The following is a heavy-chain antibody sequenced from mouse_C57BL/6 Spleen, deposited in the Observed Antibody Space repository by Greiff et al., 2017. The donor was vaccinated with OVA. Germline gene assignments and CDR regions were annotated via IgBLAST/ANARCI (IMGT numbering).Heavy chain of an antibody. CDR1: GFSLTSYG. CDR2: IWSGGST. Sequence: VHLVESGPGLVQPSQSLSITCTVSGFSLTSYGVHWVRQSPGKGLEWLGVIWSGGSTDYNAAFISRLSISKDNSKSQVFFKMNSLQADDTAIYYCATFTAARRYAMDYWGQGTSVTVSS. J-gene: IGHJ4*01. D-gene: IGHD1-2*01. CDR3: ATFTAARRYAMDY. V-gene: IGHV2-2*01.